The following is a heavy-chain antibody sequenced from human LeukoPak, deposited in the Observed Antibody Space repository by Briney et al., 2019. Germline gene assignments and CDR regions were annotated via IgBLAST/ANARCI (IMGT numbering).Heavy chain of an antibody. D-gene: IGHD5-12*01. Sequence: PGGSLRLSCAASGFTFSNYGMHWVRQAPGKGLVWVSRINSDGSSTSYADSVKGRFTISRDNAKNSLYLQMNSLRAEDTAVYYCARDRSGYSGYDFFDYWGQGALVTVSS. CDR3: ARDRSGYSGYDFFDY. V-gene: IGHV3-74*01. J-gene: IGHJ4*02. CDR2: INSDGSST. CDR1: GFTFSNYG.